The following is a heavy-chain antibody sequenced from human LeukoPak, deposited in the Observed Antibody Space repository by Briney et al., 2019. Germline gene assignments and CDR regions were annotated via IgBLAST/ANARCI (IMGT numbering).Heavy chain of an antibody. CDR3: ARSTPARYQLLYNWFDP. J-gene: IGHJ5*02. CDR1: GGTFSSYA. V-gene: IGHV1-69*05. CDR2: IIPIFGTA. Sequence: GASVKVSCKASGGTFSSYAISWVRQAPGQGLEWMGGIIPIFGTANYAQKFQGRVTITTDESTSTAYMELRSLRSEDTAVYYCARSTPARYQLLYNWFDPWGQGTLVTVSS. D-gene: IGHD2-2*01.